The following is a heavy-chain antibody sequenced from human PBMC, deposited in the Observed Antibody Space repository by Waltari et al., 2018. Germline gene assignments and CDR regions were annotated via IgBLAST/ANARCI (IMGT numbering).Heavy chain of an antibody. CDR3: ANQEPREYYYDSSGYSVY. D-gene: IGHD3-22*01. CDR2: IRYDGKKK. CDR1: AFTFSSHG. V-gene: IGHV3-30*02. Sequence: QVQLVESGGGVVKPGGSLRLSCVASAFTFSSHGMHWVRQAPGKGLEWVTFIRYDGKKKFYADSVKGRFTISRDNSNNTLFLQMNSLRAEDTAVYYCANQEPREYYYDSSGYSVYWGQGTLVTVSS. J-gene: IGHJ4*02.